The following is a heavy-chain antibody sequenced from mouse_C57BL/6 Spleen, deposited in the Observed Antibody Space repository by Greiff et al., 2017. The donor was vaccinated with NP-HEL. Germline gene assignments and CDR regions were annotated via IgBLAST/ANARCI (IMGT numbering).Heavy chain of an antibody. CDR3: ARVLYGSSFGGAMDY. CDR1: GFTFSSYA. Sequence: EVQLVESGGGLVKPGGSLKLSCAASGFTFSSYAMSWVRQTPEKRLEWVATISDGGSYTYYPDNVKGRFTISRDNAKNNLYLQMSHLKSEDTAMYYCARVLYGSSFGGAMDYWGQGTSVTVSS. CDR2: ISDGGSYT. D-gene: IGHD1-1*01. V-gene: IGHV5-4*01. J-gene: IGHJ4*01.